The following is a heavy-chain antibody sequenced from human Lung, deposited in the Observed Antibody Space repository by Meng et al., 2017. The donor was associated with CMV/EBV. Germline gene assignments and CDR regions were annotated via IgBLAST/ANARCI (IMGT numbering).Heavy chain of an antibody. J-gene: IGHJ6*02. CDR1: EYTFTAYY. CDR2: IDPNGGGT. V-gene: IGHV1-2*02. Sequence: ASXXVSXKASEYTFTAYYIHWVRQAPGQGLEWMGWIDPNGGGTNYAQKFQDRVTMTSDTSIRTAYMELSRLRSDDAALYYCARERYLVPAASPDYYYYGMDVXGHGXTVTVSS. D-gene: IGHD2-2*01. CDR3: ARERYLVPAASPDYYYYGMDV.